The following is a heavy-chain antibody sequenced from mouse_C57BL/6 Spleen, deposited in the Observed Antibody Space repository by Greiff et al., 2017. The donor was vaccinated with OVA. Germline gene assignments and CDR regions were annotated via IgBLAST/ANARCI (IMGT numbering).Heavy chain of an antibody. CDR3: ARGTFFDY. CDR1: GYTFTSYW. CDR2: IDPSDSYT. D-gene: IGHD3-3*01. V-gene: IGHV1-50*01. Sequence: VQLQQPGAELVKPGASVKLSCKASGYTFTSYWMQWVKQRPGQGLEWIGEIDPSDSYTNYNQKFKGKATLTVDTSSSTAYMQLSSLTSGDSAVYYCARGTFFDYWGQGTTLTVSS. J-gene: IGHJ2*01.